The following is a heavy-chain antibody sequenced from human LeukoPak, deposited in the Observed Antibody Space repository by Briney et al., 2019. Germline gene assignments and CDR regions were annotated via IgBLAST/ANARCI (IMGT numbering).Heavy chain of an antibody. J-gene: IGHJ5*02. D-gene: IGHD3-10*01. V-gene: IGHV3-21*01. Sequence: GGSLRLSCAASGFTFSSYEMNWVRQAPGKGLEWVSSISSSSSYIYYADSVKGRFTISRDNAKNSLYLQMNSLRAEDAAVYYCARDAKRITMVRGVTGNWFDPWGQGTLVTVSS. CDR2: ISSSSSYI. CDR1: GFTFSSYE. CDR3: ARDAKRITMVRGVTGNWFDP.